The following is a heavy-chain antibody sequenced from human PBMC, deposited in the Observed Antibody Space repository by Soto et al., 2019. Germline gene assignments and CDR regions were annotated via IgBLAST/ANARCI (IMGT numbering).Heavy chain of an antibody. V-gene: IGHV4-59*01. D-gene: IGHD3-10*01. Sequence: PLSHDRTSSNADTGTVSWIWTWQPQGKGLEWIGYFSYVRGTNNSPSLKSRATISGDTSKNQFSLKLSSVAAADTAVYYCAVRMWFGDAFDIWGQGTMVT. CDR3: AVRMWFGDAFDI. CDR1: NADTGTVS. J-gene: IGHJ3*02. CDR2: FSYVRGT.